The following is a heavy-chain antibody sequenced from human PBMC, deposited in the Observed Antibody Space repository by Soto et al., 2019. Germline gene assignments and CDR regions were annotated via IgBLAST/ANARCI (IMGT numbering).Heavy chain of an antibody. D-gene: IGHD2-2*01. V-gene: IGHV1-8*01. CDR2: VSPNSGNT. Sequence: ASVKVSCKASGYTFTDYDINWVRQAPGQGLEWMGWVSPNSGNTVYAQKFQDRVTMTRDTSISTAYMELSNLRFEDSAMYYCARGRSYSETSNWLAFWGQGTPVTVYS. J-gene: IGHJ5*01. CDR3: ARGRSYSETSNWLAF. CDR1: GYTFTDYD.